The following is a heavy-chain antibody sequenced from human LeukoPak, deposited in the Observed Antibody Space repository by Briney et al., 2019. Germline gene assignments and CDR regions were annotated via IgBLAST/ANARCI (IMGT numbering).Heavy chain of an antibody. CDR1: GFTFSSYG. Sequence: GGSLRLSCAASGFTFSSYGMNWVRQAPGKGLEWVSYISSSGSTIYYADSVKGRFTISRDNAKNSLYLQMNSLRAEDTAVYYCARDMGIVTGYYVDYWGQGTLVTVSS. J-gene: IGHJ4*02. D-gene: IGHD3-9*01. V-gene: IGHV3-48*04. CDR3: ARDMGIVTGYYVDY. CDR2: ISSSGSTI.